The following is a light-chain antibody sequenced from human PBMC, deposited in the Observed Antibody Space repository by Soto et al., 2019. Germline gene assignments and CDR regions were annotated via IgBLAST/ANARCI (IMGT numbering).Light chain of an antibody. CDR2: GGS. CDR1: QSVSSN. V-gene: IGKV3-20*01. Sequence: EIVMTQSPATLSVSPGERATFSCRASQSVSSNLAWYQQKPGQAPRLLIYGGSSRATGIPVRFSGSGSETDFTLTITRLEPEDFAVYYCQQYSSSRTFGQGTKVE. J-gene: IGKJ1*01. CDR3: QQYSSSRT.